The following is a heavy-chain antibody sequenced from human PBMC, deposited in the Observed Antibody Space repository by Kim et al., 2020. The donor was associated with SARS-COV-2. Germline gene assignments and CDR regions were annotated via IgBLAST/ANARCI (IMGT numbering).Heavy chain of an antibody. J-gene: IGHJ4*02. CDR3: ARASPTMVRGPRGGFFDY. CDR1: GGPISSYY. D-gene: IGHD3-10*01. CDR2: IYYSGST. Sequence: SETLSLTCTVSGGPISSYYWSWIRQPPGKGLEWIGYIYYSGSTNYNPSLKSRVTISVDTSKNQFSLKLSSVTAADTAVYYCARASPTMVRGPRGGFFDYWGQGTLVTVSS. V-gene: IGHV4-59*01.